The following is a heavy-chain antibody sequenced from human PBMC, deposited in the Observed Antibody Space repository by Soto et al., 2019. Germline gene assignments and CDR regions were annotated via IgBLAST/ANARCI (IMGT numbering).Heavy chain of an antibody. CDR3: ARVRATVGYGMDV. J-gene: IGHJ6*02. D-gene: IGHD4-17*01. Sequence: EVQLVESGGGLVKTGGSLRLSCAVSGFTFSSYSMNWVRQAPGKGLEWVSSISSSSSKIYYADSVKGRLTISRDNAKNSLYLQMNSLRAEDTAVYYCARVRATVGYGMDVWGQGTTVTVSS. CDR2: ISSSSSKI. CDR1: GFTFSSYS. V-gene: IGHV3-21*01.